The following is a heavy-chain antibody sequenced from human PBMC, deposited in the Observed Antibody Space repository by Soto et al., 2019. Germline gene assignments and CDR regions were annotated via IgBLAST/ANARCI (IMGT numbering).Heavy chain of an antibody. J-gene: IGHJ6*04. Sequence: SETLSLTCAVSGGSISSGGYSWSWIRQPPGKGLEWIGYIYHSGSTYYNPSLKSRVTISVDTSKNQFSLKLSSVTAADTAVYYCASNAYYYDSSGYYPLPRRYCGMDVWDKGTTVTVSS. CDR3: ASNAYYYDSSGYYPLPRRYCGMDV. D-gene: IGHD3-22*01. CDR2: IYHSGST. V-gene: IGHV4-30-2*05. CDR1: GGSISSGGYS.